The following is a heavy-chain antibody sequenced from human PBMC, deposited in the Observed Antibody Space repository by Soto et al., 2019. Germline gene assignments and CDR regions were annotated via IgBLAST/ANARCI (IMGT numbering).Heavy chain of an antibody. Sequence: QLQLQESGSGLVETAQTLSLTCIVSGDSISSGGFPWTWIRQSTGKGLEWIGYVYRTGATSYNPSLESRASISVDTSRNQFSLKLMSVTPADSAVYFCATDSYAMSSFALDVWGEELRSPSLQ. D-gene: IGHD2-2*01. CDR2: VYRTGAT. J-gene: IGHJ6*01. V-gene: IGHV4-30-2*06. CDR1: GDSISSGGFP. CDR3: ATDSYAMSSFALDV.